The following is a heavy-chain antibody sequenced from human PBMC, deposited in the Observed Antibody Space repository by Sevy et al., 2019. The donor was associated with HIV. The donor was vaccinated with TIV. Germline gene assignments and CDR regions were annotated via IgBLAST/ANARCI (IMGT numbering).Heavy chain of an antibody. Sequence: GGSLRLSCAASGFAFSNYAMSWVGQAPGKGLEWVSSISRSGGSIHYADSVNGRFTISRDNSKNTLYLQMNSLRAEETAVYYCAKVDVVVPVADYGLDVWGQGTTVTVSS. CDR1: GFAFSNYA. D-gene: IGHD2-2*01. J-gene: IGHJ6*02. V-gene: IGHV3-23*01. CDR2: ISRSGGSI. CDR3: AKVDVVVPVADYGLDV.